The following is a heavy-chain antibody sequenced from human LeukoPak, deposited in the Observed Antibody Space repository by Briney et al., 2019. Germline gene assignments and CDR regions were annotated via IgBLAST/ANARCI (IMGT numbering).Heavy chain of an antibody. CDR1: GFTFSTYA. CDR3: ARHALGFGEFHGYYYMDV. CDR2: IYYSGST. J-gene: IGHJ6*03. Sequence: GSLRLSCAASGFTFSTYAMSWVRQAPGKGLEWIGSIYYSGSTYYNPSLKSRVTISVDTSKNQFSLKLSSVTAADTAVYYCARHALGFGEFHGYYYMDVWGKGTTVTISS. V-gene: IGHV4-39*01. D-gene: IGHD3-10*01.